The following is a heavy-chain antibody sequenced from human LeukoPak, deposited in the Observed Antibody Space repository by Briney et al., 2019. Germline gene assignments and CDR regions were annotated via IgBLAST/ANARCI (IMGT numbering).Heavy chain of an antibody. V-gene: IGHV4-39*01. Sequence: SETLSLTCTVSLGSISSSAFYWGWIRQPPGKGLEWIGSLYYSGNTYYNPSLKSRVTISVDTSKNQFSLNLTSVTAADTAVYYCARHLNYYYYYYMDVWGTGTTVTVSS. J-gene: IGHJ6*03. CDR1: LGSISSSAFY. CDR3: ARHLNYYYYYYMDV. CDR2: LYYSGNT.